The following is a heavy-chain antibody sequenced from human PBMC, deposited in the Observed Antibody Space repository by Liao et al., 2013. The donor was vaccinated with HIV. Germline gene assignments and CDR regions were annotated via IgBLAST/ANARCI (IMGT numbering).Heavy chain of an antibody. CDR2: FLYGGSS. J-gene: IGHJ2*01. Sequence: QLQLQESGPGLVKPSETLSLTCTVSGGSISSGSYYWGWIRQSPGKGLEWIGSFLYGGSSYYNPSLKSRVTISVDTSRNQFSLNVTSVSAADTAIYYCARGGLRWYFDLWGRGTIFSVSS. V-gene: IGHV4-39*07. CDR3: ARGGLRWYFDL. CDR1: GGSISSGSYY.